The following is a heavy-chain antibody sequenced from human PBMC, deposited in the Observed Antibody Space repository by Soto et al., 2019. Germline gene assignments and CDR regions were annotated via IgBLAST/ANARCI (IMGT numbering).Heavy chain of an antibody. V-gene: IGHV5-51*01. CDR2: IYPGDSDT. J-gene: IGHJ4*02. Sequence: VESLKISCKCSGYSFTSYWIFCVLQMPGKGLEWMWIIYPGDSDTRYSPSFQGQVTISADKSISTAYLQWSSLKASDTAMYYCERVMVRDSFEQWGQGTLVNV. CDR3: ERVMVRDSFEQ. D-gene: IGHD3-10*01. CDR1: GYSFTSYW.